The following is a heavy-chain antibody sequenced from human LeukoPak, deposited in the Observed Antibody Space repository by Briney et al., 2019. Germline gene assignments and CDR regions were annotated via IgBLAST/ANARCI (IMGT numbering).Heavy chain of an antibody. CDR1: GFTFSSYG. Sequence: PGRSLRLSCAASGFTFSSYGMHWVRQAPGKGLEWVAVIWYDGSNKYYADSVKGRFTNSRDNSKNTLYLQMNSLRAEDTAVYYCARDLIDSGWFDPWGRGTLVTVSS. D-gene: IGHD3-22*01. CDR3: ARDLIDSGWFDP. J-gene: IGHJ5*02. CDR2: IWYDGSNK. V-gene: IGHV3-33*01.